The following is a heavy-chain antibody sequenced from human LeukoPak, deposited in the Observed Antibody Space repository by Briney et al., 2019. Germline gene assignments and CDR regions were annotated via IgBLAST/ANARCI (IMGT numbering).Heavy chain of an antibody. V-gene: IGHV1-2*02. J-gene: IGHJ4*02. CDR2: INPNTGGT. CDR3: ARDLATIDGIAWYYFEN. Sequence: ASVKVSCKAPGYTFTDHYIHWVRQAPGQGFEWMGWINPNTGGTDYAQKFQDRIAISTYTSISTAYMELSRLRSDDTALYYCARDLATIDGIAWYYFENWGQGTLVTVS. CDR1: GYTFTDHY. D-gene: IGHD5-12*01.